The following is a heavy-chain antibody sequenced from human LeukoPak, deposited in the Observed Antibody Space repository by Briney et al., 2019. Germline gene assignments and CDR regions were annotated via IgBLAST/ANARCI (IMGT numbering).Heavy chain of an antibody. Sequence: GGSLRLSCAASGFTLSSYSMNWVRQAPGKGLEWVSSISSSSSYIYYADSVKGRFTISRDNAKNSLYLQMNSLRAEDTAVYYCASVYDFWSGYYYGMDVWGQGTTVTVSS. V-gene: IGHV3-21*01. D-gene: IGHD3-3*01. J-gene: IGHJ6*02. CDR2: ISSSSSYI. CDR1: GFTLSSYS. CDR3: ASVYDFWSGYYYGMDV.